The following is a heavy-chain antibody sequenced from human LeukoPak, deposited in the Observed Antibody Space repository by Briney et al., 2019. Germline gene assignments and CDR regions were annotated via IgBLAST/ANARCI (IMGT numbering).Heavy chain of an antibody. J-gene: IGHJ6*02. CDR1: GFTFSSYD. V-gene: IGHV3-13*01. CDR3: ARGSSVTSSYYYGMDV. Sequence: GGSLRLSCAASGFTFSSYDMHWVRQATGKGLEWVSAIGTAGDTYYPGSVKGRFTISRENAKNPLYLQMNSLRAGDTAVYYCARGSSVTSSYYYGMDVWGQGTTVTVSS. CDR2: IGTAGDT. D-gene: IGHD4-17*01.